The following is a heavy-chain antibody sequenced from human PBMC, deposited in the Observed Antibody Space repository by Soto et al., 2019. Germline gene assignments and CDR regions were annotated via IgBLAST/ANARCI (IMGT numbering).Heavy chain of an antibody. J-gene: IGHJ4*02. CDR3: ARSGYGSRFYFDY. CDR2: ISSSSSYI. CDR1: GFTFSSYS. Sequence: PGGSLRLSCAASGFTFSSYSMSWVRQAPGKGLEWVSSISSSSSYIYYADSVKGRFTISRDNAKNSLYLQMNSLRAEDTAVYYCARSGYGSRFYFDYWGQGTLVTVSS. V-gene: IGHV3-21*01. D-gene: IGHD3-10*01.